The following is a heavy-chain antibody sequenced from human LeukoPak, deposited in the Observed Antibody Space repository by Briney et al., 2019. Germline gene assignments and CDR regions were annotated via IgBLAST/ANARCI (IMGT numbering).Heavy chain of an antibody. CDR1: GGSISSYY. D-gene: IGHD4-17*01. CDR2: IYYSGST. Sequence: PSETLSLTCTVSGGSISSYYWSWIRQPPGMGLEWIGYIYYSGSTNYNPSLKSRVTISVDTSKNQFSLKLSSVTAADTAVYYCARSKYGDYPDYWGQGTLVTVSS. V-gene: IGHV4-59*01. CDR3: ARSKYGDYPDY. J-gene: IGHJ4*02.